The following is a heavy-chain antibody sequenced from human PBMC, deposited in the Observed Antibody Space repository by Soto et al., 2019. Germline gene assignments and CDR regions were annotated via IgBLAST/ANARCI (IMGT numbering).Heavy chain of an antibody. D-gene: IGHD5-18*01. J-gene: IGHJ6*02. CDR2: IIPIFGTA. CDR1: GGAFSSYA. V-gene: IGHV1-69*13. CDR3: AVKGPVDTAMNYYYGMDV. Sequence: SVKVSCKASGGAFSSYAISWVRQAPGQGLEWMGGIIPIFGTANYAQKFQGRVTITADESTSTAYMELSSLRSEDTAVYYCAVKGPVDTAMNYYYGMDVWGQGTTVTVSS.